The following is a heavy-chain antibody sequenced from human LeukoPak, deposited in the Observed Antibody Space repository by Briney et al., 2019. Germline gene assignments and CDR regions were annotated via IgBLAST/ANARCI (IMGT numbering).Heavy chain of an antibody. CDR2: ISPISGGT. Sequence: ASVKVSCKASGYTFTGYHMHWVRQAPGQGLEWMGWISPISGGTNSPRKFQGRVTITADTSTDTAYMELSSLRSEDSAVYYCATGPAAGTPGYWGQGTLVTVSS. J-gene: IGHJ4*02. D-gene: IGHD6-13*01. V-gene: IGHV1-2*02. CDR1: GYTFTGYH. CDR3: ATGPAAGTPGY.